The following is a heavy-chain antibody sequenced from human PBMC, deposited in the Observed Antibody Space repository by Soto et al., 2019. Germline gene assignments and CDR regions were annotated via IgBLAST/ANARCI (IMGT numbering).Heavy chain of an antibody. CDR1: GDSISNSRW. CDR2: IFHSGDT. Sequence: QVQLQESGPGLVKPSGTLSLTCAVSGDSISNSRWWTWVHQPPGKGLEWIGDIFHSGDTNYNPSLKSRVFISVDKSQNQFSLKVSSVTAADTAVYYCAYSTGWYRHDVWGQGTWVTVSS. J-gene: IGHJ3*01. V-gene: IGHV4-4*02. CDR3: AYSTGWYRHDV. D-gene: IGHD6-19*01.